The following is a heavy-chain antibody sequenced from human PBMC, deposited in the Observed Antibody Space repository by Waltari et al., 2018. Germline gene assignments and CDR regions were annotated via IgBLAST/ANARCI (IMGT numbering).Heavy chain of an antibody. Sequence: QVQLVESGGGVVQPGRSLRLSCAASGFTFSSYGMHWVRQAPGKGLEWVAVIWYDGRNKYYADSVKGRFTISRDNSKNTLYLQMNSLRAEDTAVYYCARDWLTDSSGYYGHWGQGTLVTVSS. D-gene: IGHD3-22*01. CDR1: GFTFSSYG. J-gene: IGHJ4*02. V-gene: IGHV3-33*01. CDR3: ARDWLTDSSGYYGH. CDR2: IWYDGRNK.